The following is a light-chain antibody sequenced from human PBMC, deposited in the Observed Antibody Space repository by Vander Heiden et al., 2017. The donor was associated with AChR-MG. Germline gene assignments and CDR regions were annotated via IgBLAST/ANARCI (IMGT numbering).Light chain of an antibody. CDR2: DAS. CDR1: QDIRNY. CDR3: QQYDNLPLT. J-gene: IGKJ4*01. V-gene: IGKV1-33*01. Sequence: DIQMTQSLSSLSASVGDRVTITCQASQDIRNYLNWYQQKPGKAPSLVIYDASNLEGGVPSRFSGSGSGTNFTLTISSLQPEDIGTYYCQQYDNLPLTFGGGTKVQIK.